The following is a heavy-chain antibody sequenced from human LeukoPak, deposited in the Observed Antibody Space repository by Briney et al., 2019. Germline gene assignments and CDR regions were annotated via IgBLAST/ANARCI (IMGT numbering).Heavy chain of an antibody. Sequence: PGGSLRLSCAASGFTFSSYNMNWVRQAPGKGLEWVSSISSSSSYIYYADSVKGRFTISRDNAKKSLYLQMNSLRVEDTAVHYCARSELGYNYYYMDVWGKGTTVTISS. J-gene: IGHJ6*03. CDR2: ISSSSSYI. CDR1: GFTFSSYN. V-gene: IGHV3-21*01. D-gene: IGHD3-10*01. CDR3: ARSELGYNYYYMDV.